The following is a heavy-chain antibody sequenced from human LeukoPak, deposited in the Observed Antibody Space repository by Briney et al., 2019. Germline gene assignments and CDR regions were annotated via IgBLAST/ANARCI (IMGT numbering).Heavy chain of an antibody. CDR1: GFTFYMYE. D-gene: IGHD4-17*01. CDR3: ARDTLVYADSPDAFDI. J-gene: IGHJ3*02. Sequence: GGSLRLSCAASGFTFYMYEMNWVRQAPGKGLEWISYISRSGSPIYFADSVKGRFTLSRDNAKNSLYLQMNSLRDEDTAVYYCARDTLVYADSPDAFDIWGQGTMVTVSS. CDR2: ISRSGSPI. V-gene: IGHV3-48*03.